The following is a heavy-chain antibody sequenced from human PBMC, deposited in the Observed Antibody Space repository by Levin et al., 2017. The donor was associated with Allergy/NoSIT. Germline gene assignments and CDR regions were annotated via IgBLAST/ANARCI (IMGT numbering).Heavy chain of an antibody. CDR3: ARFVWGSYRGFDY. V-gene: IGHV4-59*01. Sequence: SETLSLTCTVSGGSISSDNWSWIRQPPGKGLEWIGYIYDTGNTNYNPSLKSRVTLSVDTSKNQFSLKLSSVTPADTSVYYCARFVWGSYRGFDYWGQGTLVTVSS. CDR2: IYDTGNT. CDR1: GGSISSDN. J-gene: IGHJ4*02. D-gene: IGHD3-16*02.